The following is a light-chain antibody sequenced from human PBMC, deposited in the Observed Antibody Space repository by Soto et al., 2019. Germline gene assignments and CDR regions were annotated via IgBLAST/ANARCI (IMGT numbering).Light chain of an antibody. J-gene: IGKJ2*02. CDR3: QQGYSTPRT. V-gene: IGKV1-39*01. Sequence: DIQMTQSPSSLSASVGDRVTITCRASQSISTYLNWYQQKVGKAPKLLIYAASSLQMGVPSRFSGSGSGTDFTLTISSLQPEDCATYYCQQGYSTPRTFGQGTKLEIK. CDR2: AAS. CDR1: QSISTY.